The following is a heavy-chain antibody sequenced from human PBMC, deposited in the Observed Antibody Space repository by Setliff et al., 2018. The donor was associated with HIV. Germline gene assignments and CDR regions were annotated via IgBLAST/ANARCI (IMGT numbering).Heavy chain of an antibody. J-gene: IGHJ6*03. D-gene: IGHD2-8*01. CDR3: ARGFAGSVSHYYYYNMDV. CDR1: DSGTYY. CDR2: IYTSGST. Sequence: SETLSLTCTVSDSGTYYWSWIRQPAGKGLEWIGRIYTSGSTNYNPSLKSRVTISVDTSKNQFSLKLSSVTAADTAVYYCARGFAGSVSHYYYYNMDVWGKGTTVTVSS. V-gene: IGHV4-4*07.